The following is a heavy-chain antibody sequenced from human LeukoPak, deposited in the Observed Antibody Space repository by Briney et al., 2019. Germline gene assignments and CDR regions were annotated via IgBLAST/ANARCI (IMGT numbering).Heavy chain of an antibody. Sequence: SETLSLTCTVSGGSISSGSYYWSWIRQPAGKGLEWIGRIYTSGSTNYNPSLKSRVTISVDTSKNQFSLKLSSVTAADTAVYYCASEPEPWGQGTLVTVSS. CDR3: ASEPEP. V-gene: IGHV4-61*02. CDR1: GGSISSGSYY. CDR2: IYTSGST. J-gene: IGHJ5*02.